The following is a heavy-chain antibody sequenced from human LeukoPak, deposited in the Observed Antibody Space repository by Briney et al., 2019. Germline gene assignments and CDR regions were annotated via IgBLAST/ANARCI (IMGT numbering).Heavy chain of an antibody. CDR2: ISGSGGST. D-gene: IGHD2-2*01. Sequence: XGSLRLSCAASXFTFGSYAMSWVRQAPGKGLEWVSAISGSGGSTYYADSVKGRFTISRDNSKNTLYLQMNSLRAEDTALYYCAKDCTSTNCYVDYWGQGTLVTVSS. CDR3: AKDCTSTNCYVDY. J-gene: IGHJ4*02. CDR1: XFTFGSYA. V-gene: IGHV3-23*01.